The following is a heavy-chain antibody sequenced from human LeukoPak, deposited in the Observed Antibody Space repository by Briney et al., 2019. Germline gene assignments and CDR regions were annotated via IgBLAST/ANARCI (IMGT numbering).Heavy chain of an antibody. V-gene: IGHV1-2*02. CDR3: ARDEVVVAWGV. J-gene: IGHJ6*02. Sequence: GASVKVSCKASGYTFTGYYMHWVRQAPGQGLEWMGWINPNSGGTNYAQKFQGRVTMTRDTSASTAYMELSSLRSEDTAVYYCARDEVVVAWGVWGQGATVTVSS. CDR1: GYTFTGYY. D-gene: IGHD2-15*01. CDR2: INPNSGGT.